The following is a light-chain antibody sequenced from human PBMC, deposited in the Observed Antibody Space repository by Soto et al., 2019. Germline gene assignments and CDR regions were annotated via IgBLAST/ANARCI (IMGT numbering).Light chain of an antibody. V-gene: IGKV3-15*01. CDR1: QSVSSN. Sequence: EIVMTQSPATLSVSPGERATVSCRASQSVSSNFAWYQQKPGQAPRLLIYGASTRATGIPARFSGSGSGTEFTLTIGSLQSEDFAVSYCQQYNNWPRTFGQGTKLEIK. CDR3: QQYNNWPRT. CDR2: GAS. J-gene: IGKJ2*01.